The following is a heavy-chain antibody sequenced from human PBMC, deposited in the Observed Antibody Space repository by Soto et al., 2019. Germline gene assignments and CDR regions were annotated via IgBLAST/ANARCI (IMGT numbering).Heavy chain of an antibody. CDR2: ISGSGGST. J-gene: IGHJ4*02. V-gene: IGHV3-23*01. CDR3: AKVSSIVTTAWDFDY. CDR1: GFTFSSYA. Sequence: PGGSLRLSCAASGFTFSSYAMSWVRQAPGKGLEWVSAISGSGGSTYYADSVKGRFTISRDNSKNTLYLQMNSLRAEDTAVYYCAKVSSIVTTAWDFDYWGQGTLVTVSS. D-gene: IGHD4-4*01.